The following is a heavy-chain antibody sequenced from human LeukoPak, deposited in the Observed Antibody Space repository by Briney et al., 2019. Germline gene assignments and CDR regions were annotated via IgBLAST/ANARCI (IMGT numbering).Heavy chain of an antibody. Sequence: GGSLRLSCVASGFPFSSYWMTWVRQAPGKGLEWVANIKQDGSKKSYVDSVKGRFTISRDNAKKSLYLQMNSLRAEDTAIYYCTRVGYIDEGIDYWGQGTLVTVSS. CDR3: TRVGYIDEGIDY. D-gene: IGHD5-24*01. CDR2: IKQDGSKK. CDR1: GFPFSSYW. J-gene: IGHJ4*02. V-gene: IGHV3-7*04.